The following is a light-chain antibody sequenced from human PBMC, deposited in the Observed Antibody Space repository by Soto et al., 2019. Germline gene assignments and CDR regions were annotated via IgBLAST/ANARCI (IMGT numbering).Light chain of an antibody. Sequence: NFMLTQPHSVSESPGKTVTISCTRSSGSIASNYVQWYQQRPGSAPTTVLYEDNQRPSGVPDRFSGSIDSSSNSASLTISGLKTEDEADYYCQSYDSSSQVFGGWTKVTIL. V-gene: IGLV6-57*03. CDR2: EDN. CDR1: SGSIASNY. CDR3: QSYDSSSQV. J-gene: IGLJ3*02.